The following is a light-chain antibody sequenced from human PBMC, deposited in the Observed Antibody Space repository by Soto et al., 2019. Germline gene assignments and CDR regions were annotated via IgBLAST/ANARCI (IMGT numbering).Light chain of an antibody. V-gene: IGKV1-39*01. CDR3: QQTNTSPRT. CDR1: HNIDNF. J-gene: IGKJ1*01. CDR2: AAS. Sequence: DIHMTQSPSALSASVGYIFTITCRGSHNIDNFVAWYQQRPGKAPELLIYAASRLQRGAQSRFSGSGXXTDFTLTITGLQSEDFATYFCQQTNTSPRTFGQGTKVDIK.